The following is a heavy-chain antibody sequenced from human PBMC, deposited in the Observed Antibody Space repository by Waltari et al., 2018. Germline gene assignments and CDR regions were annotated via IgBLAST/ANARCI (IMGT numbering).Heavy chain of an antibody. J-gene: IGHJ5*02. D-gene: IGHD5-12*01. CDR1: GYTFTGYY. CDR3: ARRFSAYATWFDP. Sequence: QVQLVQSGAEVKKPGASVKVSFKASGYTFTGYYIHWLRQAPGQGLEWMGWINPNSGGTNYAQKSQGRITMTRDTSITTAYLELSSLKSDDTAVYYCARRFSAYATWFDPWGQGTLVTVAS. CDR2: INPNSGGT. V-gene: IGHV1-2*02.